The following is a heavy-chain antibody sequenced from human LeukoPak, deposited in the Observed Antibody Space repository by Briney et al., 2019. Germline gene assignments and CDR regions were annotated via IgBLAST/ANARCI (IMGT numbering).Heavy chain of an antibody. Sequence: ASVKVSRKASGYTFTGYYMHWVRQAPGQGLEWMGRINPNSGGTNYAQKFQGRVTMTRDTSISTAYMELSRLRSDDTAVYYCARDWYYYDSSGYYYVDWFDPWGQGTLVTVSS. V-gene: IGHV1-2*06. CDR1: GYTFTGYY. D-gene: IGHD3-22*01. CDR3: ARDWYYYDSSGYYYVDWFDP. CDR2: INPNSGGT. J-gene: IGHJ5*02.